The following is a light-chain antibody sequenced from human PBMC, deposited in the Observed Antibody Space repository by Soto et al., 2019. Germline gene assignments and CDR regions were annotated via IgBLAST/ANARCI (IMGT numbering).Light chain of an antibody. CDR2: EVS. CDR3: SSYAGSNNFV. J-gene: IGLJ1*01. Sequence: QSALTQPPSASGSPGQSVTISCTGTSSDVAAYDFVSWYQQHPGKAPKLMIYEVSKRPSGVPDRFSGSKSGDTASLTVSGLQAGDEADYYCSSYAGSNNFVFGTGTKVTVL. CDR1: SSDVAAYDF. V-gene: IGLV2-8*01.